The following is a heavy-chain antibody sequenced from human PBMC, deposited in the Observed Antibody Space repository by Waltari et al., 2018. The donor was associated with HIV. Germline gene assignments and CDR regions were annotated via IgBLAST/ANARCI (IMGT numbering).Heavy chain of an antibody. CDR2: NNPRCRSR. Sequence: QVQLVQSGAEVKKPGASVKVFCKASGYTFTSYYMHWVHQAPGQGLEWMGINNPRCRSRNYEQRFQDRVTMTRDSSTSTVYMALSSLGAEDTAVYYCARPLPRNYYDSSGYLSGEVWGMDVWGQGTTVTVSS. CDR1: GYTFTSYY. V-gene: IGHV1-46*03. CDR3: ARPLPRNYYDSSGYLSGEVWGMDV. J-gene: IGHJ6*02. D-gene: IGHD3-22*01.